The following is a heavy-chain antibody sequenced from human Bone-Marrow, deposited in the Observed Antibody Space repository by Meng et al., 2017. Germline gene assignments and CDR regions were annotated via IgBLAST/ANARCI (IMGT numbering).Heavy chain of an antibody. CDR1: GFTFSSYS. CDR3: VSSSGWYGYFDY. Sequence: SLKISCAASGFTFSSYSMNWVRQAPGKGLEWVSGISWNSGSIGYADSVKGRFTISRDNAKNSLYLQMNSLRAEDMALYYCVSSSGWYGYFDYWGQGTLVTVSS. V-gene: IGHV3-9*03. CDR2: ISWNSGSI. J-gene: IGHJ4*02. D-gene: IGHD6-19*01.